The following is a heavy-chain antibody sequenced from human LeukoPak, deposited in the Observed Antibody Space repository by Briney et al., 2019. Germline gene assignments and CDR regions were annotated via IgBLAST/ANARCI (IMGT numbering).Heavy chain of an antibody. D-gene: IGHD3-22*01. CDR2: INPSGGST. CDR3: AEARHYYDSSGYLVLAN. V-gene: IGHV1-46*03. J-gene: IGHJ4*02. Sequence: ASVKVSFKASGYTFTSYYMHWVRQAPGQGREWMGIINPSGGSTSYAQKFQGRVTMTRDTSTSTVYMEPSSLRSEDTAVYYCAEARHYYDSSGYLVLANWGQGTLVTVSS. CDR1: GYTFTSYY.